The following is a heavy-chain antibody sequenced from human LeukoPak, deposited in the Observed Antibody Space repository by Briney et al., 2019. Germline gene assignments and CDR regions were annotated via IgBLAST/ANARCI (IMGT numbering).Heavy chain of an antibody. CDR3: ARSRAGYNFMDFDS. J-gene: IGHJ4*02. CDR1: GDSISSYY. CDR2: IYTSGTT. D-gene: IGHD5-24*01. V-gene: IGHV4-4*07. Sequence: SETLSLTCTVSGDSISSYYFNWIRQPAGKGLEWLGRIYTSGTTYYNPSLKSRLTMSVDTSKNQFPLKLSSVTAADTAVYYCARSRAGYNFMDFDSWGQGTLVTVSS.